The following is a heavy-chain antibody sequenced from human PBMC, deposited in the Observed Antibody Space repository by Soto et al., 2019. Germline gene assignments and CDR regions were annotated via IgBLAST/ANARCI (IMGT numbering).Heavy chain of an antibody. CDR2: IYYSGST. V-gene: IGHV4-59*01. J-gene: IGHJ4*02. Sequence: SETLSLTCTVSCGSISSYYWSWIRQPPGKGLEWIGYIYYSGSTNYNPSLKSRVTISVDTSKNQFSLKLSSVTAADTAVYYCARGSFYSGYDHYDYWGQGTLVTV. CDR3: ARGSFYSGYDHYDY. D-gene: IGHD5-12*01. CDR1: CGSISSYY.